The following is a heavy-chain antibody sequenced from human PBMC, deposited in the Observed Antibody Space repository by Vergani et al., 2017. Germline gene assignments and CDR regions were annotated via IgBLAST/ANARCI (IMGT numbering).Heavy chain of an antibody. CDR1: GYTFTSYG. CDR3: ARVFPITICGVAPTHIDY. CDR2: ISAYNGNT. V-gene: IGHV1-18*01. J-gene: IGHJ4*02. Sequence: QVQLVQSGAEVKKPGASVKVSCKASGYTFTSYGISWVRQAPGQGLEWMGWISAYNGNTNYAQKLQGRVTMTTDTSTSTAYMELRSLRSDDTAVYYCARVFPITICGVAPTHIDYWGQGTLVTVSS. D-gene: IGHD3-3*01.